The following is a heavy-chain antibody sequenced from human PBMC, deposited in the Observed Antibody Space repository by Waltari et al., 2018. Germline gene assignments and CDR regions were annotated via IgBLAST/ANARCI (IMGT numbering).Heavy chain of an antibody. V-gene: IGHV4-34*01. CDR3: ARGPGSYYIWASGWFDP. CDR1: GGSFSGYY. J-gene: IGHJ5*02. Sequence: QVQLQQWGAGLLKPSETLSLTCAVYGGSFSGYYWSWIRQPPGKGLEWIGEINHRGSTNYNPSLKSRVTISVDSSRTQFSLKLSSVTAADTAVYYCARGPGSYYIWASGWFDPWGQGTLVTVSS. CDR2: INHRGST. D-gene: IGHD3-10*01.